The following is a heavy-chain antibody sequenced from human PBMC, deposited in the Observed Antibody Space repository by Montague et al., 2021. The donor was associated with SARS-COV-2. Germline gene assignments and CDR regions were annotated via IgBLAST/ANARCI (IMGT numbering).Heavy chain of an antibody. CDR1: GDSVSSNSAA. CDR3: ARSQHCGGGRCYSLSWFDP. D-gene: IGHD2-15*01. CDR2: TYYRSQWYN. J-gene: IGHJ5*02. Sequence: CAISGDSVSSNSAAWDWIRQSPSRGLEWLGRTYYRSQWYNDYAVSVGSRIAINPDTSKNHFSLQLDSVTPEDTAVYYCARSQHCGGGRCYSLSWFDPWGKGTTVTVSS. V-gene: IGHV6-1*01.